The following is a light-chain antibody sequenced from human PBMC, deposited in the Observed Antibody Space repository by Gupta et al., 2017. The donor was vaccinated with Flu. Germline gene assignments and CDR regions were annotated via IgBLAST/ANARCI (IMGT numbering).Light chain of an antibody. CDR3: SSYTSSSTWV. Sequence: QSALPQPASLSGSPGQSITISCTGTSSDVGGYNYVSWYQQHPGKAPKLMIYEVSNRPSGVSNHFSGSKSGNTASLTISGLQAEDEADYYCSSYTSSSTWVFGGGTKLTVL. J-gene: IGLJ3*02. V-gene: IGLV2-14*01. CDR1: SSDVGGYNY. CDR2: EVS.